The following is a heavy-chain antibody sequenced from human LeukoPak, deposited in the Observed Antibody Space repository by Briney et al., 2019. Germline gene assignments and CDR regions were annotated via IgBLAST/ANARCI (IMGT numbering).Heavy chain of an antibody. CDR2: IWYDGSNK. Sequence: PGGSLRLSCAASGFTFSSYAMSWVRQAPGKGLEWVAVIWYDGSNKYYADSVKGRFTISRDNSKNTLYLQMNSLRAEDTAVYYCARGWVLPPNHIDYWGQGTLVTVSS. D-gene: IGHD3-22*01. J-gene: IGHJ4*02. CDR3: ARGWVLPPNHIDY. CDR1: GFTFSSYA. V-gene: IGHV3-33*08.